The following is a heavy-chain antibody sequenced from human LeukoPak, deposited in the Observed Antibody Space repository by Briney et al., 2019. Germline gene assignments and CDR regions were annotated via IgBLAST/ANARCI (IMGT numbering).Heavy chain of an antibody. J-gene: IGHJ4*01. CDR2: IKHDGSDK. CDR3: ASHDSWRFEY. Sequence: GGSLRLSCAASGFSWMSWVRQAPGKGLEWVANIKHDGSDKHYADSVAGRFTISRDNAKNSLYLQMNSLRAEDTAVYYCASHDSWRFEYWGQEPRSPSPQ. V-gene: IGHV3-7*01. CDR1: GFSW. D-gene: IGHD2-15*01.